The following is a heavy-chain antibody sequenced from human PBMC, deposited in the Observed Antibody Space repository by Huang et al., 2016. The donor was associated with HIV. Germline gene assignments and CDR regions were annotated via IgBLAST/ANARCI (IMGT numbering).Heavy chain of an antibody. D-gene: IGHD6-13*01. CDR3: ASQHIGAAATWF. CDR2: VYQSGST. Sequence: QLQLQESGPGQVKPSETLSLTCTFSGDFISSTNYYWGWIRQSPGKGLEWVGGVYQSGSTNYNPSLRSRVTLSVDTSRNQFSLRLNSVTAADTAVYYCASQHIGAAATWFWGRGTQVAVSS. J-gene: IGHJ4*02. V-gene: IGHV4-39*01. CDR1: GDFISSTNYY.